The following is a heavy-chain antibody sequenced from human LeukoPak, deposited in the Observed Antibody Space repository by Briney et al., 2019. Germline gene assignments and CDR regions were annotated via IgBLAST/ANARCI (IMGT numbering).Heavy chain of an antibody. V-gene: IGHV3-48*04. CDR2: ISSSSSTI. J-gene: IGHJ5*02. D-gene: IGHD6-13*01. CDR1: GFTFSSYS. CDR3: ARSAPDSSSWYVPNWFDP. Sequence: PGGSLRLSCAASGFTFSSYSMNWVRQAPGKGLEWVSYISSSSSTIYYADSVKGRFTISRDNAKNSLYLQMNSLRAEDTAVYYCARSAPDSSSWYVPNWFDPWGQGTLVTVSS.